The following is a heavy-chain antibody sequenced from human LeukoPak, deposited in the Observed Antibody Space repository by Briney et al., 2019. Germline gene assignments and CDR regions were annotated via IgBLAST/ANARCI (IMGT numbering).Heavy chain of an antibody. CDR1: GFTFSSYA. CDR3: ARAGDIVVVVAEHDAFDI. J-gene: IGHJ3*02. CDR2: ISYDGSNK. Sequence: GRSLRLSCAASGFTFSSYAMHWVRQAPGKGLEWAAVISYDGSNKYYADSVKGRFTISRDNSKNTLYLQMNSLRAEDTAVYYCARAGDIVVVVAEHDAFDIWGQGTMVTVSS. D-gene: IGHD2-15*01. V-gene: IGHV3-30*04.